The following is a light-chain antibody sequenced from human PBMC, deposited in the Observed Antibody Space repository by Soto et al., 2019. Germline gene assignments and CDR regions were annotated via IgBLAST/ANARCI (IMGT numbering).Light chain of an antibody. Sequence: IVMTQSPAPLSVSPGEKATLSCRASQRVSNNLAWYQQKPGQAPRLLIYFASTRATGIPARFSGSGSGTEFSLTISNLQSEDFAVYYCQQYNKWPLTFGGGTKVETK. J-gene: IGKJ4*01. CDR2: FAS. V-gene: IGKV3-15*01. CDR1: QRVSNN. CDR3: QQYNKWPLT.